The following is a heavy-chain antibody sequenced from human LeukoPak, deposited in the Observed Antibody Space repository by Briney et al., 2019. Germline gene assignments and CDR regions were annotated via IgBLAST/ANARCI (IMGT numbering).Heavy chain of an antibody. CDR2: IYTSGST. J-gene: IGHJ4*02. Sequence: PSETLSLTCTVSGGSISSYYWSRIRQPAGKGLEWIGRIYTSGSTNYNPSLKSRVTMSVDTSKNQFSLKLSSVTAADTAVYYWARGIVGATPGLDYWGQGTLVTVSS. V-gene: IGHV4-4*07. D-gene: IGHD1-26*01. CDR3: ARGIVGATPGLDY. CDR1: GGSISSYY.